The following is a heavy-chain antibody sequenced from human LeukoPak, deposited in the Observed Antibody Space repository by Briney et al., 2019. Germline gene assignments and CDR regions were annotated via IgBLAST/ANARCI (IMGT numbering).Heavy chain of an antibody. CDR2: IYYSGST. V-gene: IGHV4-59*01. Sequence: SETLSLTCTVSGGSISSYYWSWIRQPPGKGLEWIGYIYYSGSTNYNPSLKSRVTISVDTSKNQFSLKLSSVTAADTAVYYCARGGSSRFPFLDYWGQGTLVTVSS. J-gene: IGHJ4*02. CDR3: ARGGSSRFPFLDY. D-gene: IGHD6-13*01. CDR1: GGSISSYY.